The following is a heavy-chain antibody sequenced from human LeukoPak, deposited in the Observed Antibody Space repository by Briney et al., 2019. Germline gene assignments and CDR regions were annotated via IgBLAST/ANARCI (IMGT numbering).Heavy chain of an antibody. V-gene: IGHV4-59*01. CDR2: IYYSGST. J-gene: IGHJ4*02. Sequence: SETLSLTCTVSGGSISSYYWSWIRQPPGKGLEWIGYIYYSGSTNYKPSLKSRVTISVDTSKNQFSLKLSSVTAADTAVYYCARVDPYGDYFDYWGQGTLDTVSS. CDR1: GGSISSYY. CDR3: ARVDPYGDYFDY. D-gene: IGHD4/OR15-4a*01.